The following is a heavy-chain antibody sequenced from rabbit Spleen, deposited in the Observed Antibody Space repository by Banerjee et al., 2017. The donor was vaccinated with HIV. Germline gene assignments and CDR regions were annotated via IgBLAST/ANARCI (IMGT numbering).Heavy chain of an antibody. CDR2: IDAGSDGT. J-gene: IGHJ4*01. Sequence: QEQLMESGGGLVQPGGSLTVTCTASGFSFSGSYWICWVRQAPGKGLEWIACIDAGSDGTYYASWAKGRFTISKTSSTVDLKMTSLTAADTATYFCAMSPYSWGRYVFKLWGPGTLVTVS. CDR3: AMSPYSWGRYVFKL. V-gene: IGHV1S45*01. CDR1: GFSFSGSYW. D-gene: IGHD6-1*01.